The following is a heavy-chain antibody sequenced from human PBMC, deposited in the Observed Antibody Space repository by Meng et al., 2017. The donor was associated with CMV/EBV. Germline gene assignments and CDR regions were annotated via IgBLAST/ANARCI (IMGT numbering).Heavy chain of an antibody. CDR2: IYSGGST. D-gene: IGHD6-6*01. J-gene: IGHJ5*02. CDR3: AREVVREESWFDP. Sequence: GESLKISCAASGFTVSSNYMSWVRQAPGKGLEWVSVIYSGGSTYYADSVKGRFTISRDNSKNTLYLQMNSLRAEDTAVYYCAREVVREESWFDPWGQGTLVTVSS. CDR1: GFTVSSNY. V-gene: IGHV3-53*05.